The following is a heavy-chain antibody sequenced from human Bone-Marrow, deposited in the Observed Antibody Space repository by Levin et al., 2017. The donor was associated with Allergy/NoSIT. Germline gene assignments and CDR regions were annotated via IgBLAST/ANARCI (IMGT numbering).Heavy chain of an antibody. CDR1: GGTFSSYA. D-gene: IGHD5-18*01. CDR3: ALNPEIQLWQPGY. V-gene: IGHV1-69*06. CDR2: IIPIFGTA. Sequence: GASVKVSCKASGGTFSSYAISWVRQAPGQGLEWMGGIIPIFGTANYAQKFQGRVTITADKSTSTAYMELSSLSSEDTAVYYCALNPEIQLWQPGYWGQGTLVTVSS. J-gene: IGHJ4*02.